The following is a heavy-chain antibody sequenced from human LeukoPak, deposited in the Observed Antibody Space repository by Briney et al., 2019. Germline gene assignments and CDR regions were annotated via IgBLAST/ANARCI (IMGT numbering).Heavy chain of an antibody. J-gene: IGHJ4*02. CDR2: ISGSGTYI. CDR1: GFTFTNYG. V-gene: IGHV3-21*01. CDR3: ARDGRRGEGRHFDY. D-gene: IGHD1-14*01. Sequence: NTGGSLRLSCAASGFTFTNYGVTWVRQAPGKGLEWVSSISGSGTYIYYADSMKGRFTISRDRAKNSLYLQMNSLRAEDTAVYYCARDGRRGEGRHFDYWGQGALVTVSS.